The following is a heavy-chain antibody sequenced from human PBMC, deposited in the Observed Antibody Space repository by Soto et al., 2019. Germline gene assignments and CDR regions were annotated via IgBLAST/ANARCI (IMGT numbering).Heavy chain of an antibody. D-gene: IGHD6-6*01. CDR2: ISSSSSYI. CDR1: GFTFSSYS. V-gene: IGHV3-21*01. Sequence: GGSLRLSCAASGFTFSSYSMNWVRQAPGKGLEWVSSISSSSSYIYYADSVKGRFTISRDNAKNSLYLQMNSLRAEDTAVYYCAREEGTVKQLALDYWGQGTLVTVSS. J-gene: IGHJ4*02. CDR3: AREEGTVKQLALDY.